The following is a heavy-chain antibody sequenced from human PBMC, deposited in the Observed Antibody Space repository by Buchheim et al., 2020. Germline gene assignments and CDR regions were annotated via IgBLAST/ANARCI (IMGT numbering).Heavy chain of an antibody. D-gene: IGHD4-17*01. CDR2: ISYDGSNK. V-gene: IGHV3-30*18. J-gene: IGHJ6*02. CDR3: AKDALYGDYEDLNYYYYGMDV. Sequence: QVQLVESGGGVVQPGRSLRLSCAASGFTFSSYGMHWVRQAPGKGLEWVAVISYDGSNKYYADSVKGRFTISRDNSKNTLYLQMNSLRAEDTAVYYCAKDALYGDYEDLNYYYYGMDVWGQGTT. CDR1: GFTFSSYG.